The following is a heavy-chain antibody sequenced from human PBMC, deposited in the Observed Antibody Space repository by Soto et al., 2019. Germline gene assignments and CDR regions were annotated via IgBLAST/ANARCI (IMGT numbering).Heavy chain of an antibody. Sequence: SETLSLTCNVSGGSLRSYYWNWIRQPPGKTLEWIGDVYYSGSANYNPSLKSRVTISVDMSRNQFSLKLNSVTAADTAVYYCARGCVVRGQTPCDYWGQVTRVAVSS. J-gene: IGHJ4*02. CDR3: ARGCVVRGQTPCDY. CDR2: VYYSGSA. CDR1: GGSLRSYY. D-gene: IGHD3-10*01. V-gene: IGHV4-59*01.